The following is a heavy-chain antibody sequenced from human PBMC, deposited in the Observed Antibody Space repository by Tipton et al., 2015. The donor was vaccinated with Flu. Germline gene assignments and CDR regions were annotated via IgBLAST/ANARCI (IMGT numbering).Heavy chain of an antibody. J-gene: IGHJ6*02. CDR3: ARDQGFGGGLTYDYYALDV. Sequence: LSLTCTVSGGSLSSGGDYWTWIRQRPGKGLEWIGSIYYSGSTYYNPSLESRLTISVDSSKNQFSLTLYSVTAADTAFYYCARDQGFGGGLTYDYYALDVWGQGTTVTVSS. V-gene: IGHV4-31*03. D-gene: IGHD3-10*01. CDR1: GGSLSSGGDY. CDR2: IYYSGST.